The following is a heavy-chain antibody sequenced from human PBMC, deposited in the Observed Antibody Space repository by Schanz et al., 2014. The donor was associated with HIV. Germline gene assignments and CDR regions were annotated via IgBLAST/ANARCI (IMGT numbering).Heavy chain of an antibody. CDR3: ARDPATTFGVVTLWSMDV. D-gene: IGHD3-3*01. J-gene: IGHJ6*02. CDR1: GFIFSSYT. V-gene: IGHV3-21*01. CDR2: ISGNTNYI. Sequence: QLVESGGGLVGPGGSLRLSCAASGFIFSSYTMYWIRQSPGKGLEWVASISGNTNYIYYADSVKGRFTISRDNAKNSLYLQMKSLRAEDTAVYYCARDPATTFGVVTLWSMDVWGQGTTVAVS.